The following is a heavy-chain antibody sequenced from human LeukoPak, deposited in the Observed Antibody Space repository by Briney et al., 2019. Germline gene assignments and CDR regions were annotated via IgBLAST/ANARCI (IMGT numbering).Heavy chain of an antibody. Sequence: ASVKVSCKASGGTFSSYAISWVRQAPGQGLEWMGGIIPIFGTANYAQKFQGRVTITADESTSAAYVELSSLRSEDTAVYYCAGERGGYELDWFDPWGQGTLVTVSS. CDR3: AGERGGYELDWFDP. V-gene: IGHV1-69*13. J-gene: IGHJ5*02. CDR1: GGTFSSYA. CDR2: IIPIFGTA. D-gene: IGHD5-12*01.